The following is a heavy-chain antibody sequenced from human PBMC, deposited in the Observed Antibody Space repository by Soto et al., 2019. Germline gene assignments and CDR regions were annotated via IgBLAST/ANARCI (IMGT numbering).Heavy chain of an antibody. D-gene: IGHD2-8*02. Sequence: QVQLVQSGAEVKKPGSSVKVSCKASGGTFSSYAISWVRQAPGQGLEWMGGIIPIFGTANYAQKFQGRVTITADESTSTAYMELSSLRSEDTAVYYCARGPSSGYGVLVTVGFDLWGRGTLVTVSS. V-gene: IGHV1-69*12. CDR3: ARGPSSGYGVLVTVGFDL. CDR2: IIPIFGTA. CDR1: GGTFSSYA. J-gene: IGHJ2*01.